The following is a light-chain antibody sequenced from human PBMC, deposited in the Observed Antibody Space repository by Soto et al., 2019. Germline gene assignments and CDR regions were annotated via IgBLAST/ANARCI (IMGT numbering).Light chain of an antibody. Sequence: EIVLTQSPATLSLSPGERATLSCRASQTVSSSLAWYQQKPGQAPRLLIYGASNRATGIPDRFSGSGSGTDFTLTISRLEPEDFAVYYCQQYGSSSWTFGQGTKVDIK. J-gene: IGKJ1*01. CDR2: GAS. CDR3: QQYGSSSWT. CDR1: QTVSSS. V-gene: IGKV3-20*01.